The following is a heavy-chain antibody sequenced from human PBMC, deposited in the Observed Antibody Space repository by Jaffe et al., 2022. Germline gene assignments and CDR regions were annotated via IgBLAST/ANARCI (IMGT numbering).Heavy chain of an antibody. CDR2: IGSKANTYAT. J-gene: IGHJ4*02. CDR1: GFTFSGSA. CDR3: TRLDSRCGGDCYLFDY. V-gene: IGHV3-73*02. Sequence: EVQLVESGGGLVQPGGSLKLSCAASGFTFSGSALHWVRQASGKGLEWVGRIGSKANTYATAYAASVKGRFTVSRDDSKNTAYLQMNSLKTEDTAVYYCTRLDSRCGGDCYLFDYWGQGTLVTVSS. D-gene: IGHD2-21*01.